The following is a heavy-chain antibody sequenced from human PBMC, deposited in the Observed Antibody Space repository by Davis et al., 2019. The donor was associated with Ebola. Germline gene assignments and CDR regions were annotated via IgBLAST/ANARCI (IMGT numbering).Heavy chain of an antibody. CDR2: ISGSGGAT. V-gene: IGHV3-23*01. D-gene: IGHD2-15*01. CDR1: GFTFSNYA. Sequence: PGGSLRLSCAASGFTFSNYAMSWVRQAPGKGLEWVSGISGSGGATHYADSVKGRFTISRDNAKNSLYLQMNSLRAEDTAVYYCASGGLLLYWGQGTLVTVSS. J-gene: IGHJ4*02. CDR3: ASGGLLLY.